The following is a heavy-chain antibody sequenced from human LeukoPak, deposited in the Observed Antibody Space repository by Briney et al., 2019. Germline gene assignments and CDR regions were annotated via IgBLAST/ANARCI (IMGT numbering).Heavy chain of an antibody. Sequence: GGSLRLSCAASGYTFSSQSMNWVRQAPGKGLEWVSSISSSSSYIYYADSVKGRFTISRDNAKNSLYLQMNGLRAEDTAVYYCARGIAAAGVDFDYWGERTLVTVSS. CDR3: ARGIAAAGVDFDY. J-gene: IGHJ4*02. V-gene: IGHV3-21*01. CDR2: ISSSSSYI. D-gene: IGHD6-13*01. CDR1: GYTFSSQS.